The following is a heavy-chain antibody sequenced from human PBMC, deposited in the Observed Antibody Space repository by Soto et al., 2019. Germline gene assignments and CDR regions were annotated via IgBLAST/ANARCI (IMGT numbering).Heavy chain of an antibody. J-gene: IGHJ4*02. CDR2: ISTNGGST. CDR1: GFTFSIYA. CDR3: VKGEYDYDSSGYYPFDY. Sequence: GSLRLSCSASGFTFSIYAMHWVRQAPGKGLEYVSSISTNGGSTHYADSVKGRFTISRDNSKNTQYLQMSSLRADDTAVYYCVKGEYDYDSSGYYPFDYWGQGTLVTVSS. V-gene: IGHV3-64D*06. D-gene: IGHD3-22*01.